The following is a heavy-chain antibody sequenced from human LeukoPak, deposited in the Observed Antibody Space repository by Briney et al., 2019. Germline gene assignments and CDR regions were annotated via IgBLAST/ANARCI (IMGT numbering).Heavy chain of an antibody. CDR3: AKDRVSACSSTTCYGSY. J-gene: IGHJ4*02. CDR1: GFPFSNYA. V-gene: IGHV3-23*01. CDR2: ISGSGGSI. Sequence: GGSLRLPFPPPGFPFSNYAITWFRQPPGKGRDGVSGISGSGGSIYYADSVKGRFTISRDNYKNTPFLQMNSLRAEDTGIYYCAKDRVSACSSTTCYGSYWGQGTLVTVSS. D-gene: IGHD2-2*01.